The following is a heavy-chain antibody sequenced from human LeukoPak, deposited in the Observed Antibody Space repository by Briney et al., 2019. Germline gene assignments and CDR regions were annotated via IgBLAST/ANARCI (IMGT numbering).Heavy chain of an antibody. CDR3: AGASGHDSSGWYYFDY. V-gene: IGHV4-59*08. Sequence: SETLSLTCTVSGGSISSYYWSWIRQPPGKGLEWIGYIYYSGSTNYNPSLKSRVTISVDTSKNQFSLKLSSVTAADTAVYYCAGASGHDSSGWYYFDYWGQGTLVTVSS. D-gene: IGHD6-19*01. CDR2: IYYSGST. CDR1: GGSISSYY. J-gene: IGHJ4*02.